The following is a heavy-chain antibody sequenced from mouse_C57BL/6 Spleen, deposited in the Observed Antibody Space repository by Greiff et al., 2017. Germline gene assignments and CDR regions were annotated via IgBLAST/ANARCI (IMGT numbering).Heavy chain of an antibody. V-gene: IGHV2-4*01. CDR1: GFSFTSYG. D-gene: IGHD1-1*01. J-gene: IGHJ4*01. Sequence: VKVVESGPGLVQPSQSLSITCTVSGFSFTSYGVHWVRQPPGKGLEWLGVIWSGGSTDYNAAFISRLHISKDNSKSQDFFKMNSLQADDPDIYYCAKGPYDCGSSYGYAMDYWGQGTSVTVSS. CDR3: AKGPYDCGSSYGYAMDY. CDR2: IWSGGST.